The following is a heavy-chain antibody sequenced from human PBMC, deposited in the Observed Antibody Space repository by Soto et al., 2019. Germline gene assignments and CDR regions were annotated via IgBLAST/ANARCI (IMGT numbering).Heavy chain of an antibody. V-gene: IGHV3-23*01. Sequence: EVQLLESGGGLVQPGGSLRLSCAASGFTFSSYAMSWVRQAPGKELEWVSALSGSGGTTYYADSVKGRFTFSRDNSKNTLYLQMNSLRAEDTAVYYCAKTANGWFSAFDIWGQGTMVTVSS. CDR2: LSGSGGTT. D-gene: IGHD6-19*01. J-gene: IGHJ3*02. CDR1: GFTFSSYA. CDR3: AKTANGWFSAFDI.